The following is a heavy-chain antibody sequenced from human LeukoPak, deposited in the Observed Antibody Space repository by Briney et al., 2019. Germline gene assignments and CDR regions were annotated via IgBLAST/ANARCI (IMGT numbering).Heavy chain of an antibody. Sequence: PSETLSLTCAVYGGSFSANYWSWIRQPPGKGLEWMGEINHSGITRYNPSLKSRITISVDTSNNQFSLKLSSVTAADTAVYYCARDPYCSGGSCYPNWFDPWGQGTLVTVSS. CDR2: INHSGIT. V-gene: IGHV4-34*01. CDR1: GGSFSANY. CDR3: ARDPYCSGGSCYPNWFDP. D-gene: IGHD2-15*01. J-gene: IGHJ5*02.